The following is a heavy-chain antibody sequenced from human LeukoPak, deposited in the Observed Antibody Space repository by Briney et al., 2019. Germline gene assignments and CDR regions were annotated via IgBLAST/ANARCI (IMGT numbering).Heavy chain of an antibody. V-gene: IGHV3-66*02. CDR1: GFTVSSNY. CDR2: IYSGGSS. D-gene: IGHD3-22*01. CDR3: ARASYXYDSSXXYPHY. J-gene: IGHJ4*02. Sequence: GGSLRLSCAASGFTVSSNYMSWVRQAPGKGLEWVSVIYSGGSSYYADSVKGRFTISRDNSKNTLYLQMNSLRAEDTAVYYCARASYXYDSSXXYPHYWGQGTLVTVSS.